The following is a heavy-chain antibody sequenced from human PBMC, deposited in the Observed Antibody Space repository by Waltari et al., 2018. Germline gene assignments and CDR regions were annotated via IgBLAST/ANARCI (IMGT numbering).Heavy chain of an antibody. D-gene: IGHD3-22*01. Sequence: EVQVLESGGGLVQPGGSLRLTCAASGFLFNNYAINWVRQVTGKGLEWVSGINGYGDKTYYADSVKGRFTLSRDNARKTLSLQMNSLRAEDTAVYYCAKAHFYDTSGYIEHWGQGTLVTVSS. V-gene: IGHV3-23*01. CDR2: INGYGDKT. CDR3: AKAHFYDTSGYIEH. CDR1: GFLFNNYA. J-gene: IGHJ5*02.